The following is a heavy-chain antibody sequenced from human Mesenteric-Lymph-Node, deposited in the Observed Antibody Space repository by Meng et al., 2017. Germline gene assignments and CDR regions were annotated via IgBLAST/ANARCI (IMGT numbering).Heavy chain of an antibody. Sequence: SETLSLTCAVYGGSFSGYYWSWIRQAPGKGLEWVGEINHSGSTNYDASLKSRVTISVDTSKNQFSLKLTSVTAADTAVYYCARSRDGDYWLPYYYGMDVWGQGTTVTVSS. V-gene: IGHV4-34*01. CDR3: ARSRDGDYWLPYYYGMDV. D-gene: IGHD4-17*01. CDR2: INHSGST. J-gene: IGHJ6*02. CDR1: GGSFSGYY.